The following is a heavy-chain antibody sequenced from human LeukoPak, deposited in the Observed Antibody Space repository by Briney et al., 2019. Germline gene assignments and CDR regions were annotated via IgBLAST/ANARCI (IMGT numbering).Heavy chain of an antibody. J-gene: IGHJ3*02. D-gene: IGHD3-22*01. CDR3: ARDSQTYYYDSSGYLTTDAFDI. Sequence: SETLSLTCAVSGGSISSSNWWSWVRQPPGKGLEWIGEIYHSGSTNYNPSLKSRVTISVDKSKNQFSLKLSSVTAADTAVYYCARDSQTYYYDSSGYLTTDAFDIWGQGTMVTVSS. V-gene: IGHV4-4*02. CDR1: GGSISSSNW. CDR2: IYHSGST.